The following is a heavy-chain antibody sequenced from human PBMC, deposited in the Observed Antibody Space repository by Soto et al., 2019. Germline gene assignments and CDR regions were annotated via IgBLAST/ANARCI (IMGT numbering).Heavy chain of an antibody. V-gene: IGHV1-2*02. J-gene: IGHJ5*02. CDR1: GYTFTGYY. CDR2: INPNSGGT. Sequence: GASVKVSCKASGYTFTGYYMHWVRQAPGQGLEWMGWINPNSGGTHYAQKFQGRVTMTRDTSISTAYMELSRLRSDDTAVYYCARDLHHYYDSSGYYENWFDPWGQGTLVTVSS. D-gene: IGHD3-22*01. CDR3: ARDLHHYYDSSGYYENWFDP.